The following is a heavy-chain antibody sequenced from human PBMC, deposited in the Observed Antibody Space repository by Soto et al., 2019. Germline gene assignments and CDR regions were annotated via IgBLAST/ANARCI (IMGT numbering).Heavy chain of an antibody. Sequence: QLQLQESGPGLVKPSETLSLTCTVSGGSISSSSYYWGWIRQPPGKGLEWIGSIYYSGSTYYNPSLKSRVTISVDTSKNQFSLKLSSVTAADTAVYYCARLRLSVYGSGSYPDYWGQGTLVTVSS. J-gene: IGHJ4*02. CDR3: ARLRLSVYGSGSYPDY. V-gene: IGHV4-39*01. CDR1: GGSISSSSYY. D-gene: IGHD3-10*01. CDR2: IYYSGST.